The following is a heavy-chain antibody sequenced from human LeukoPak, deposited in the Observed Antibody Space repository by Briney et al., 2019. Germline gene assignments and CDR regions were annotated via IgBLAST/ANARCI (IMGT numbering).Heavy chain of an antibody. CDR1: GGSISIYY. J-gene: IGHJ4*02. CDR2: IYTSGST. CDR3: ARLVVTSGVYFDY. V-gene: IGHV4-4*07. D-gene: IGHD4-23*01. Sequence: PSETLSLTCTVSGGSISIYYWSWIRQPAGKGLEWIGRIYTSGSTNYNPSLKSRVTMSVDTSKNQFSLKLSSLTAADTAVYYCARLVVTSGVYFDYWGQGSLVTVSS.